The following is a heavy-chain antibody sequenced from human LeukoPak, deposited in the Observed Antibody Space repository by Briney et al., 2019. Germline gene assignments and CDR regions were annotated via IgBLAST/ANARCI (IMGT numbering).Heavy chain of an antibody. D-gene: IGHD2-2*01. Sequence: SETLSLTCTVSGGSISSGDYYWSWIRLPPGKGLEWIGYIYYSGSTYYNPSLKSRVTISVDTSKNQFSLKLSSVTAADTAVYYCAREGVPAAYFDYWGRGTLVTVSS. J-gene: IGHJ4*02. CDR3: AREGVPAAYFDY. CDR1: GGSISSGDYY. V-gene: IGHV4-30-4*01. CDR2: IYYSGST.